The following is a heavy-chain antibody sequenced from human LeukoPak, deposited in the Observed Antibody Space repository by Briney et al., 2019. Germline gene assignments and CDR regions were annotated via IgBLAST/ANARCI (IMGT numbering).Heavy chain of an antibody. CDR3: ARLVASYYYMDV. D-gene: IGHD2-2*01. Sequence: ASVKVSCKASGGTFNSYAISWVRQAPGQGLEWMGGIIPIFGTANYAQKFQGRVTIITDESTSTAYMELSSLRSEDTAVYYCARLVASYYYMDVWGKGTTVTVSS. CDR1: GGTFNSYA. CDR2: IIPIFGTA. J-gene: IGHJ6*03. V-gene: IGHV1-69*05.